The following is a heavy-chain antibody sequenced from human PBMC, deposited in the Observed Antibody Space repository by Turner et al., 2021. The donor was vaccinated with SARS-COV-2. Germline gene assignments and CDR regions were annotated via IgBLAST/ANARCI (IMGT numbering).Heavy chain of an antibody. J-gene: IGHJ5*02. CDR2: SSGGGGST. CDR3: AKGYSYDLDP. D-gene: IGHD5-18*01. CDR1: GFTFSTYA. Sequence: EVQLLESGGGLVQPGGSLRLSCAASGFTFSTYAMNWVRQAPGKGLEWVSASSGGGGSTFYADSVKGRFTISRDNSKNTLYLQMNSLRAEDTAVYYCAKGYSYDLDPWGQGTLVTVSS. V-gene: IGHV3-23*01.